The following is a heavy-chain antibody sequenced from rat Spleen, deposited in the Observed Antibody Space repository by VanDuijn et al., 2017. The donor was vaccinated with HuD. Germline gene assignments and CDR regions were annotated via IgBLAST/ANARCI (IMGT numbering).Heavy chain of an antibody. J-gene: IGHJ3*01. D-gene: IGHD5-1*01. CDR3: ARGLTGGSWFAY. CDR2: ISYDGSST. CDR1: GFTFSNYG. V-gene: IGHV5-29*01. Sequence: EVQLVESGGGLVQPGRSLKLSCAASGFTFSNYGMAWVRQAPTKGLEWVATISYDGSSTYYRDSVKGRFTISRDNAKSTLYLQMDSLRSEDTATYYCARGLTGGSWFAYWGQGTLVTVSS.